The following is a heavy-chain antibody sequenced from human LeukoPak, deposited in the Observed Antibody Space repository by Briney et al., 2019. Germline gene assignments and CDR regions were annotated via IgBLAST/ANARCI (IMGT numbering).Heavy chain of an antibody. Sequence: GGSLRLSCAASGFTFSIYAMSWVRQAPGKGLEWVSTISDSGGSTYYADSVKGRFTISRDNSKKTLYLQMNSLRAEDTAVYYCAKDYSGSYYNFDYWGQGTLVTVSS. D-gene: IGHD1-26*01. J-gene: IGHJ4*02. CDR3: AKDYSGSYYNFDY. CDR2: ISDSGGST. V-gene: IGHV3-23*01. CDR1: GFTFSIYA.